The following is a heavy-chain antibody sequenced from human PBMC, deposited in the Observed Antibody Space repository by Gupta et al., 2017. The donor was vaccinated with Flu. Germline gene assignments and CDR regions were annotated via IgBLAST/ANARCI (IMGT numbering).Heavy chain of an antibody. J-gene: IGHJ6*02. D-gene: IGHD5-24*01. V-gene: IGHV3-30*18. Sequence: QEQVVESGGGVVQPGGSLRRSCAAFGFSFSNYGIHWVRQAPGKGLEWVAVISFDGSNKDYADSVKGRFIISRDNSKNTLYLQMNSLTTEDTAVYYCAKDWKWNYNNYGMKVWGPGTTVTVSS. CDR1: GFSFSNYG. CDR3: AKDWKWNYNNYGMKV. CDR2: ISFDGSNK.